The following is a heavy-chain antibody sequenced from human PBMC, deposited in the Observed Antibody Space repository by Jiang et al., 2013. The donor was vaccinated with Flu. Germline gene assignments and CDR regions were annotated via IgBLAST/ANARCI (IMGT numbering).Heavy chain of an antibody. CDR3: AKAGDGDYVPWYFDL. J-gene: IGHJ2*01. Sequence: VQLLESGGGLVQPGGSLTLSCAASGFTFDIYAMNWVRQAPGKGLEWVSGISGSGGRTYYADSVKGRLTISRDNSKNTLYLQMKSLRAEDTAIYYCAKAGDGDYVPWYFDLWGPWHPGHCLL. V-gene: IGHV3-23*01. CDR1: GFTFDIYA. D-gene: IGHD4-17*01. CDR2: ISGSGGRT.